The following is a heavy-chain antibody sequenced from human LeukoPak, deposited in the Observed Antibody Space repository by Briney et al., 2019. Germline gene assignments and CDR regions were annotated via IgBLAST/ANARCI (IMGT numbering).Heavy chain of an antibody. V-gene: IGHV3-23*01. Sequence: GGSLRLSCIASGFTFSTYTMSWVRQAPGEGLKWGSGIFVNGGTYYADSVKGRFTISRDNSKNTLYLQMNSLRADDTAVYYCAKDRIYADGLWDFDYWGQGTLVTVSS. D-gene: IGHD3-10*01. CDR2: IFVNGGT. CDR3: AKDRIYADGLWDFDY. J-gene: IGHJ4*02. CDR1: GFTFSTYT.